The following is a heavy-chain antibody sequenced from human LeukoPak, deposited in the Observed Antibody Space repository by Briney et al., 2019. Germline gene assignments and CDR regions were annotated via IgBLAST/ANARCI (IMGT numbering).Heavy chain of an antibody. CDR1: GFTVSSNY. CDR3: ARGVANYYDNSGYQN. D-gene: IGHD3-22*01. Sequence: GGSLRLSCAVSGFTVSSNYMSWVRQAPGKGLEWVSVIYSGNNTNYADSVKGRFTISRDNSKNTLYLQMNSLRAEDTAVYYCARGVANYYDNSGYQNWGQGTLVTVSS. CDR2: IYSGNNT. V-gene: IGHV3-53*01. J-gene: IGHJ4*02.